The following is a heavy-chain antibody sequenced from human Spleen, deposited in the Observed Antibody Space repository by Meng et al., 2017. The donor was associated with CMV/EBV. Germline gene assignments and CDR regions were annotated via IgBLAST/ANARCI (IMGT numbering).Heavy chain of an antibody. V-gene: IGHV1-46*01. D-gene: IGHD3-3*01. CDR3: ARDVSTIFGVVILGADY. CDR1: GGTFSSHG. J-gene: IGHJ4*02. CDR2: INPRGGST. Sequence: ASVKVSCKASGGTFSSHGISWVRQAPGQGLEWMGIINPRGGSTSYAQKFQGRVTMTRDTSTSTVYMELSSLRSEDTAVYYCARDVSTIFGVVILGADYWGQGTLVTVSS.